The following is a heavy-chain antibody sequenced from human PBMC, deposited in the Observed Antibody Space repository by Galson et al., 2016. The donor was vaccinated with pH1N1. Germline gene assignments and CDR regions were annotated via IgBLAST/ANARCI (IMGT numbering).Heavy chain of an antibody. CDR1: GYTFTGHY. CDR3: ATGSGNSWFDP. V-gene: IGHV1-2*06. CDR2: INPNSGDP. J-gene: IGHJ5*02. D-gene: IGHD3-10*01. Sequence: SVKVSCKASGYTFTGHYIHWVRQAPGQGLQWMGRINPNSGDPKYAQTFQGRVTLTSDTSINTAYVELSSLTSDDTAVYYCATGSGNSWFDPWGQGTLVTVSS.